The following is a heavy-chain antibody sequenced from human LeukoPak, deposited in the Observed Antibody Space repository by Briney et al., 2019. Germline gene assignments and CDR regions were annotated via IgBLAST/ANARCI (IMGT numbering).Heavy chain of an antibody. D-gene: IGHD5-18*01. V-gene: IGHV3-30*04. Sequence: PGGSLRLSCAASGFTFSSYAMHWVRQAPGKGLEWVAVISYDGSNKYYADPVRGRFTISRDNSKNTLYLQMNSLRAEDTAVYYCARDSEPRGYSYGHVGYWGQGTLVTVSS. CDR3: ARDSEPRGYSYGHVGY. J-gene: IGHJ4*02. CDR1: GFTFSSYA. CDR2: ISYDGSNK.